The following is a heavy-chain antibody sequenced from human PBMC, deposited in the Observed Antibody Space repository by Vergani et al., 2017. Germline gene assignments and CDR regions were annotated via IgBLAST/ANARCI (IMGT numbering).Heavy chain of an antibody. CDR2: INTSTGNP. D-gene: IGHD3-10*01. Sequence: QVQLVQSGSEMKTPGASVKVSCKASGYTFTSYAMNWVRQSPGQGLEWMGWINTSTGNPTYAQCFTGRFVFSLDTSVSTAYLQISNLKAEDTAVYCCARDMRLLWFGELSSFDPWGQGPLVIVSS. V-gene: IGHV7-4-1*02. J-gene: IGHJ5*02. CDR1: GYTFTSYA. CDR3: ARDMRLLWFGELSSFDP.